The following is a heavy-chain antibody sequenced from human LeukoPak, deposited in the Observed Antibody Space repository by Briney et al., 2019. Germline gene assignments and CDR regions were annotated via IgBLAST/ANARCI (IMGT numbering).Heavy chain of an antibody. V-gene: IGHV3-7*01. D-gene: IGHD3-10*01. Sequence: PGGSLRLSCAVSGVPISGYRMSWVRQAPGKGLEWVANIKQDAGEIYYVASVRGRFTISRDNAKNSVFLQMNSLRAEDTAVYYCATDGGPFDNWGQGILVTVSS. CDR2: IKQDAGEI. J-gene: IGHJ4*02. CDR1: GVPISGYR. CDR3: ATDGGPFDN.